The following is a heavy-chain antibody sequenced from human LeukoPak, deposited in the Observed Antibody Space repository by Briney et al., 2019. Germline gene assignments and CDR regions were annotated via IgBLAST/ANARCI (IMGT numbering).Heavy chain of an antibody. J-gene: IGHJ4*02. CDR1: GGSISSRGYY. CDR3: ARTSYYDSSGYTLDF. CDR2: ISYSGST. V-gene: IGHV4-39*01. D-gene: IGHD3-22*01. Sequence: LETLSLTCSVSGGSISSRGYYWAWIRQPPGKGLEWIGSISYSGSTYYNPSLKSRVTISADTSKSQFSLKLSSVTAADTAVYYCARTSYYDSSGYTLDFWGQGALVTVSS.